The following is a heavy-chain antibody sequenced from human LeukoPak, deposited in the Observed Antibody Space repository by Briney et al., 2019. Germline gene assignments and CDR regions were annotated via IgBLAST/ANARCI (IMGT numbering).Heavy chain of an antibody. CDR2: ISWNSGSI. V-gene: IGHV3-9*01. CDR1: GFTFDDYA. CDR3: AKGDDYGDYGFWFDP. D-gene: IGHD4-17*01. Sequence: GGTLRLSCAASGFTFDDYAMHWVRQAPGTGLEWVSGISWNSGSIGYADSVKGRFTISRDNAKNSLYLQMNSLRAEDTALYYCAKGDDYGDYGFWFDPWGQGTLVTVSS. J-gene: IGHJ5*02.